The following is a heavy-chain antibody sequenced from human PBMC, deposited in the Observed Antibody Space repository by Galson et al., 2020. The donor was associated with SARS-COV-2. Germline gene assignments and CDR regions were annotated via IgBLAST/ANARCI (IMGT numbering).Heavy chain of an antibody. D-gene: IGHD3-22*01. CDR3: ARSSWYYYDSSGHIDY. V-gene: IGHV4-39*01. Sequence: ETSETLSLTCTVSGGSISSSSYYWGWIRQPPGKGLEWIGSIYYSGSTYYNPSLKSRVTISVDTSKNQFSLKLSSVTAADTAVYYCARSSWYYYDSSGHIDYWGQGTLVTVSS. CDR2: IYYSGST. J-gene: IGHJ4*02. CDR1: GGSISSSSYY.